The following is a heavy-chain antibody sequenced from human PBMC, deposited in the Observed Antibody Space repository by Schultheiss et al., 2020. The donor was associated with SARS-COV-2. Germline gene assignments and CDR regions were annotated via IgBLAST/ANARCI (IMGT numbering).Heavy chain of an antibody. Sequence: SETLSLTCAVYGGSFSGYYWSWIRQPPGKGLEWIGSIYYSGSTYYNPSLKSRVTISVDTSKNQFSLKLSSVTAADTAVYYCARRRVLRAGLDYWGQGTLVTVSS. V-gene: IGHV4-34*01. D-gene: IGHD3-10*01. J-gene: IGHJ4*02. CDR3: ARRRVLRAGLDY. CDR1: GGSFSGYY. CDR2: IYYSGST.